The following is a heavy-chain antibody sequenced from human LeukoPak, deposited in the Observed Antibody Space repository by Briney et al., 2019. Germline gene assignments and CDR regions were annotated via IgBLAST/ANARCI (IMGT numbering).Heavy chain of an antibody. J-gene: IGHJ4*02. CDR3: ARDFAYCTNGVCYKGAFDY. Sequence: GGSLRLSCAASGFTFSSYGMHWVRQAPGKGLEWVAVIWYDGSNKYYADSVKGRFTISRDNAKNSLYLQMNSLRAEDTALYYCARDFAYCTNGVCYKGAFDYWGQGTLVTVSS. CDR1: GFTFSSYG. D-gene: IGHD2-8*01. V-gene: IGHV3-33*01. CDR2: IWYDGSNK.